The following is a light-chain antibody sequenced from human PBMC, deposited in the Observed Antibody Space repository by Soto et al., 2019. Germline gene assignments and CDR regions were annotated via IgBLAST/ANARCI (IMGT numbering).Light chain of an antibody. Sequence: ETVVTQSPGTLSLSPGERATLSCRASQSVDSNYLAWNQQKPGQAPRLLISGASTRAAGIPDRFSGSGSGTDFTLTINRLEPEDFAVYYCQQYGSSPYTFGQGTKVDIK. CDR3: QQYGSSPYT. J-gene: IGKJ2*01. CDR2: GAS. V-gene: IGKV3-20*01. CDR1: QSVDSNY.